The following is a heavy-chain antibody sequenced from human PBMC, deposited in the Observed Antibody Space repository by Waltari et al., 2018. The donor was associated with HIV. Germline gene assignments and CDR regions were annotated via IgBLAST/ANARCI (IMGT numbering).Heavy chain of an antibody. J-gene: IGHJ5*02. CDR2: IGRSGATT. V-gene: IGHV3-23*01. CDR3: ARGHRETVTTLRFDP. CDR1: GSAFSAYA. Sequence: EVEVLESGGGLVQLGGSLRLSCAASGSAFSAYAMAWVRQAPGKGMEWVAAIGRSGATTFYADSVKGRFTISRDNSKNTLYLQMNSLRAEDTAVYYCARGHRETVTTLRFDPWGQGTLVTVSS. D-gene: IGHD5-18*01.